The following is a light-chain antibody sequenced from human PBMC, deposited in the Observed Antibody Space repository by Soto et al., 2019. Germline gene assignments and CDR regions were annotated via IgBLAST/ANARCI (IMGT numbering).Light chain of an antibody. CDR3: HQYNNWPQT. Sequence: EVVMTQSPATLSVSLGERATLSCRASQTIRSSLAWYQQKPGQAPRLLIYGASTRATDIPARFGGSGSGTEFTLTISSLQSEVSAIYYCHQYNNWPQTFGQGTKVEIK. CDR2: GAS. V-gene: IGKV3-15*01. J-gene: IGKJ1*01. CDR1: QTIRSS.